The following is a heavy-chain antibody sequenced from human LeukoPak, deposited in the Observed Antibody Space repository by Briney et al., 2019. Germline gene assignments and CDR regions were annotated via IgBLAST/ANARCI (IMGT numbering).Heavy chain of an antibody. CDR1: GFTFRSYE. V-gene: IGHV3-48*03. CDR2: ISSSGSTI. J-gene: IGHJ4*02. D-gene: IGHD4-17*01. CDR3: ARDLGATTFPDY. Sequence: PGGSLRLSCAASGFTFRSYEMNWVRQAPGKGLEWVSYISSSGSTIYYADSARGRFTISRDNAKNSLYLQMNSLRAEDTAVYYCARDLGATTFPDYWGQGTLVTVSS.